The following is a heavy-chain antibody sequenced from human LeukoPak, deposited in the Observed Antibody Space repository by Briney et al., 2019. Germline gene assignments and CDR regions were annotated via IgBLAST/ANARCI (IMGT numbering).Heavy chain of an antibody. CDR3: ASYPDSSGYYYGDAFDI. D-gene: IGHD3-22*01. J-gene: IGHJ3*02. CDR1: GFTVSSNY. CDR2: IYTGGST. V-gene: IGHV3-66*01. Sequence: RTGGSLRLSCAASGFTVSSNYMSWVRQAPGKGLEWVSAIYTGGSTYYAGSVKGRFTISRDNSKNTLYLQMNSLRAEDTAVYYCASYPDSSGYYYGDAFDIWGQGTMVTVSS.